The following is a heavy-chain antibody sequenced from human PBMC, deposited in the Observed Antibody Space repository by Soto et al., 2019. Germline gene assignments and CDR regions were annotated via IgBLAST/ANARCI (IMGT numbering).Heavy chain of an antibody. CDR3: ASGPLLYCSGGSCYFRTWFDP. V-gene: IGHV4-30-4*01. CDR1: GGSISSGDYY. J-gene: IGHJ5*02. Sequence: QVQLQESGPGLVKPSQTLSLTCTVSGGSISSGDYYWSWIRQPPGKGLEWIGYIYYSGSTYYNPSLKRRVTISVDTSKNQFSLKLSSVTAADTAVYYCASGPLLYCSGGSCYFRTWFDPWGQGTLVTVSS. CDR2: IYYSGST. D-gene: IGHD2-15*01.